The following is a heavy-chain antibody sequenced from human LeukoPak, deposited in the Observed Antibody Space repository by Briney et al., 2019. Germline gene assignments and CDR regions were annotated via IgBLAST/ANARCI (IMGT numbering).Heavy chain of an antibody. Sequence: PGGSLRLSCAASGFTFSNYWMHWVRQAPGKGLVWVSRINTDGTSTTYADSVKGRFTISRDNAKNTLYLQMNSLRPEDTVVYFCARDRVRDYWGQGTLVTVSS. D-gene: IGHD3-10*01. CDR3: ARDRVRDY. J-gene: IGHJ4*02. CDR2: INTDGTST. CDR1: GFTFSNYW. V-gene: IGHV3-74*01.